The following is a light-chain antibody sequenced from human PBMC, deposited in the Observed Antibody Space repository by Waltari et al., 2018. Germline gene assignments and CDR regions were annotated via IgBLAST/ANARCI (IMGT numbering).Light chain of an antibody. J-gene: IGLJ1*01. CDR1: RPNIGAGYD. V-gene: IGLV1-40*01. CDR3: QSYDSSLSGYV. CDR2: GNS. Sequence: QSVLTPPPPVSGPPGQRVTIPCTGSRPNIGAGYDVHWYQQLPGTAPKLLIYGNSNRPSGVPDRFSGSKSGTSASLAITGLQAEDEADYYCQSYDSSLSGYVFGTGTKVTVL.